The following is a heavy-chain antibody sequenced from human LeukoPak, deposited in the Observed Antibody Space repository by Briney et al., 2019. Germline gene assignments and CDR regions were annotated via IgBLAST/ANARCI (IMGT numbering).Heavy chain of an antibody. V-gene: IGHV3-11*06. CDR2: ISSSSSYT. CDR1: GFTFSDYY. Sequence: GGSLRLSCAASGFTFSDYYMSWIRQAPGKGLEWVSYISSSSSYTNYADSVKGRFTISRDNAKNSLYLQMNSLRAEDTAVYYCARVDRDGYCSGGSCYLHYWGQGTLVTVSS. CDR3: ARVDRDGYCSGGSCYLHY. J-gene: IGHJ4*02. D-gene: IGHD2-15*01.